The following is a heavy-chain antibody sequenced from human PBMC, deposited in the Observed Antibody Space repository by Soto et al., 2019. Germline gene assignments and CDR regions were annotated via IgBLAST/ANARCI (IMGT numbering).Heavy chain of an antibody. CDR3: ARTEDILGTILNY. CDR1: GFTFSDYY. Sequence: GGSLRLSCAASGFTFSDYYMTWIRQAPGKGLEWVSYISSSGSSIYYADSVKGRFTISRDNAQNSLSLRMNSLRAEDTAVYYCARTEDILGTILNYWCQGTLVTVSS. J-gene: IGHJ4*02. D-gene: IGHD2-15*01. V-gene: IGHV3-11*01. CDR2: ISSSGSSI.